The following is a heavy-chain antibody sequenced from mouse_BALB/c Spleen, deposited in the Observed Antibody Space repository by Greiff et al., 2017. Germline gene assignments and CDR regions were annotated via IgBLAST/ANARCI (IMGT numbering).Heavy chain of an antibody. CDR3: AWSSSEFDY. J-gene: IGHJ2*01. CDR2: INPSNGRT. Sequence: QVQLQQPGAELVKPGASVKLSCKASGYTFTSYWMHWVKQRPGQGLEWIGEINPSNGRTNYNEKFKSKATLTVDKSSSTAYMQLSSLTSEDSAVYYGAWSSSEFDYWGQGTTLTVSS. V-gene: IGHV1S81*02. CDR1: GYTFTSYW. D-gene: IGHD1-1*01.